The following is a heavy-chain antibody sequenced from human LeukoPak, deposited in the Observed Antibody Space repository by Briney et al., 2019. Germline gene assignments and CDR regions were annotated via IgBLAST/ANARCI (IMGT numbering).Heavy chain of an antibody. CDR3: ARGVGSKYYDFWSGYYD. Sequence: SETLSLTCTVSGGSISSYYWSWIRQPAGKGLEWIGCIYTSGSTNYNPSLKSRVTMSVDTSKNQFSLKLSSVTAADTAVYYCARGVGSKYYDFWSGYYDWGQGTLVTVSS. CDR1: GGSISSYY. V-gene: IGHV4-4*07. CDR2: IYTSGST. D-gene: IGHD3-3*01. J-gene: IGHJ4*02.